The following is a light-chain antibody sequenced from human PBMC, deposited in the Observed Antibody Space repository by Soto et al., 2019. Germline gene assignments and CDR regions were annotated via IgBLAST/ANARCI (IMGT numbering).Light chain of an antibody. CDR1: QSVLYSSNNKNY. V-gene: IGKV4-1*01. CDR2: WAS. CDR3: QQYNNWPPLT. Sequence: DIVMTQSPDSLAVSLGERATIKCKSSQSVLYSSNNKNYLAWYQQKPGQPPKLLIYWASTRESGVPDRFSGSGSGTDFTLTIRSLQAEDVAVYYCQQYNNWPPLTFGGGTKVEIK. J-gene: IGKJ4*01.